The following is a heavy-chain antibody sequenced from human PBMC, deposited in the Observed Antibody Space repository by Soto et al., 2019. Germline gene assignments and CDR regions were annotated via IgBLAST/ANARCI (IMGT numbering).Heavy chain of an antibody. CDR1: GFTFDDYA. CDR3: AKGSSGYSSGWEIDY. D-gene: IGHD6-19*01. J-gene: IGHJ4*02. V-gene: IGHV3-9*01. CDR2: ISWNSGSI. Sequence: DVQLVESGGGLVQPGRSLRLSCAASGFTFDDYAMHWVRQTPGKGLEWVSGISWNSGSIGYADSVKGRFTISRDNAKNSLYLQMNSLRAEDTALYYCAKGSSGYSSGWEIDYWGQGTLVTVSS.